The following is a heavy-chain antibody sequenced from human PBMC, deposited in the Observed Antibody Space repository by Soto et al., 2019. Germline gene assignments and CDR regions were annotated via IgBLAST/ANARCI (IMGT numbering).Heavy chain of an antibody. J-gene: IGHJ6*02. D-gene: IGHD2-21*02. CDR1: GFTFSNAW. V-gene: IGHV3-15*01. CDR3: TTGVTSRGMDV. CDR2: IKTKTDGGTT. Sequence: EVQLVESGGGLVKPGGSLRLSCAASGFTFSNAWMSWVRQAPGKGLEWVGRIKTKTDGGTTDYAAPVKGRFPISRDDSKNTLYLQMNSLKTEDTAVYYCTTGVTSRGMDVWGQGTTVTVSS.